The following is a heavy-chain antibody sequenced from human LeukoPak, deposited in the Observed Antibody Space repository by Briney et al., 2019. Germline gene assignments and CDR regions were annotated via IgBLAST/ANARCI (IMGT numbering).Heavy chain of an antibody. D-gene: IGHD3-16*01. Sequence: GESLKISCKGSGYSFTSYWIGWVRQMPGKGLEWMGITYPADSDVRYSPSFQGQVTISADRSTSTAYLQWGSLKASDTAMYYCARHGGATEGFDPWGQGTLVTVSS. CDR3: ARHGGATEGFDP. CDR2: TYPADSDV. V-gene: IGHV5-51*01. J-gene: IGHJ5*02. CDR1: GYSFTSYW.